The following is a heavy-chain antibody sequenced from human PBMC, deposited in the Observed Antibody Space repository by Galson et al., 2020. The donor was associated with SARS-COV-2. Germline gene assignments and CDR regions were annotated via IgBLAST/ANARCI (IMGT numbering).Heavy chain of an antibody. J-gene: IGHJ3*01. CDR1: GFSLRNPRLG. D-gene: IGHD7-27*01. CDR2: IFSNGEK. Sequence: SGPTQVKPTKTLTQTCTVSGFSLRNPRLGVSWIRQPPGKALEWLAHIFSNGEKSYTSSLRRRHTVSKDTSKSQVVLTMANVDPLDTATYYCARTPPTSWESSVGSFDVWGLGTMVTVSS. V-gene: IGHV2-26*01. CDR3: ARTPPTSWESSVGSFDV.